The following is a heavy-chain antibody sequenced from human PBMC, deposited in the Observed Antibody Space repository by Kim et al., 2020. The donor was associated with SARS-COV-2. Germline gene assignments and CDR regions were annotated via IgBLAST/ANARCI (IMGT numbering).Heavy chain of an antibody. V-gene: IGHV1-69*13. CDR2: IIPIFGTA. J-gene: IGHJ4*02. D-gene: IGHD2-15*01. CDR1: GGTFSSYA. CDR3: ARDHPYLGYCSGGSCFQYYFDY. Sequence: SVKVSCKASGGTFSSYAISWVRQAPGQGLEWMGGIIPIFGTANYAQKFQGRVTSTADESTSTAYMELSSLRSEDTAVYYCARDHPYLGYCSGGSCFQYYFDYWGQGTLVTVSS.